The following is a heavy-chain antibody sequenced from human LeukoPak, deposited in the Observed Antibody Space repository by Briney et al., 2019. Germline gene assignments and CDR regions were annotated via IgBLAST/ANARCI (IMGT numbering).Heavy chain of an antibody. D-gene: IGHD3-9*01. CDR2: ISGSGDNT. CDR3: AKGSGYDTDFDY. Sequence: GGSLRLSCAASGFTFSDYAMSWVRQAPGKGLEWVSGISGSGDNTYYADSVKGRFTVSRDNSKNTLYLQMNSLRAEDTAIYYCAKGSGYDTDFDYWGQGTLVTVSS. CDR1: GFTFSDYA. J-gene: IGHJ4*02. V-gene: IGHV3-23*01.